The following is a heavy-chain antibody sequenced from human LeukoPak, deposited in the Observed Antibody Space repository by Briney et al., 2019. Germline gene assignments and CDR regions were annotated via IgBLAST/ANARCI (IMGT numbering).Heavy chain of an antibody. CDR3: ARGGTNYYYMDV. CDR2: LSGSGDRT. J-gene: IGHJ6*03. CDR1: GFTFNSYA. V-gene: IGHV3-23*01. Sequence: GGSLRLSCAASGFTFNSYAMSWVRQAPGKGLEWVSALSGSGDRTFYVDSVKGRFTVSRDNSKNTLYLRMDSLRVDDTALYYCARGGTNYYYMDVWGNGTTVTVSS.